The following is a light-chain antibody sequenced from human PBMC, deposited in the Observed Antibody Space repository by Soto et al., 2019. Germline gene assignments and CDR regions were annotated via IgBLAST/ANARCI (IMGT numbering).Light chain of an antibody. CDR1: QSVSNT. CDR3: QQYNNWPLT. Sequence: VMTPSPATLSVSPGESATLSCRASQSVSNTLAWYQQKPGQAPRLLIYGASARATGIPARFSGSGSGTEFTLTISSLQSEDFAVYYCQQYNNWPLTFGGGTKVEIK. J-gene: IGKJ4*01. CDR2: GAS. V-gene: IGKV3-15*01.